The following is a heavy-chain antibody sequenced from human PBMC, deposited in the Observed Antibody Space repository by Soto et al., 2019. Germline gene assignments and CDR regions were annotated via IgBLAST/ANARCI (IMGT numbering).Heavy chain of an antibody. Sequence: GGSLRLSCAASGFTFSSYSMNWVRQAPGKGLEWVSYISSSSSSIYYADSVKGRLTISRDNAKNSLYLQMNSLRDEDSAVYHCARDLGYCSGGSCPSFDYWGQGTLVTVSS. CDR2: ISSSSSSI. D-gene: IGHD2-15*01. CDR1: GFTFSSYS. J-gene: IGHJ4*02. CDR3: ARDLGYCSGGSCPSFDY. V-gene: IGHV3-48*02.